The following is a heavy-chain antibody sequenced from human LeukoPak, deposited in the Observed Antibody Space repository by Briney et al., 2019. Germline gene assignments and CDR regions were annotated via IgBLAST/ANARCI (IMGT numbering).Heavy chain of an antibody. D-gene: IGHD2-2*01. V-gene: IGHV1-69*01. J-gene: IGHJ6*03. CDR1: GGTFSSYA. CDR2: IIPIFGTA. Sequence: SVKVSCKASGGTFSSYAISWVRQAPGQGLEWMGGIIPIFGTANYAQKFQGRVTITADESTSTAYMELSSLRSEDTAVYYCATYRDIVVVPADLMRYMDVWSKGTTVTVSS. CDR3: ATYRDIVVVPADLMRYMDV.